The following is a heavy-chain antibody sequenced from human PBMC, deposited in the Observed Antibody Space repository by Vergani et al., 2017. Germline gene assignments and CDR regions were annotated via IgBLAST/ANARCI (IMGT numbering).Heavy chain of an antibody. CDR2: ISGPGLST. J-gene: IGHJ6*02. V-gene: IGHV3-23*01. CDR1: GFTFSNYA. Sequence: EVHLLESGGGLVQSGGSLRLSCAASGFTFSNYAVSWVRQAPGGGLAWVSSISGPGLSTYYADSVKGRFSISRDNSKNTVFLQMHSLRADDAAIYYCARDCTSGGYPDNYGMDVWGQGATVTVSS. D-gene: IGHD2-8*01. CDR3: ARDCTSGGYPDNYGMDV.